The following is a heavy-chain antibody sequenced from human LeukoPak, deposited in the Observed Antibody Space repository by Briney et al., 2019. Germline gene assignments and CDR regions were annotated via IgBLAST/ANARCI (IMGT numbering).Heavy chain of an antibody. D-gene: IGHD3-9*01. CDR3: AKCAVTRYFDWSH. J-gene: IGHJ4*02. Sequence: GGSLRLSCAASGVIFSIYGMSWVRQDPGKGLEWVSTISGSGDSTYYADSVKGRFTISRDNSKNTLYLQMNSLRAEDTAVYYCAKCAVTRYFDWSHWGQGTLVTVSS. CDR2: ISGSGDST. CDR1: GVIFSIYG. V-gene: IGHV3-23*01.